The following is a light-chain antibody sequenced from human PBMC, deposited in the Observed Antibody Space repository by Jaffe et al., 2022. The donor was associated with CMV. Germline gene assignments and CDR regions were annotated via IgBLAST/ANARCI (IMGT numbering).Light chain of an antibody. J-gene: IGKJ3*01. CDR1: QSLSNY. CDR2: KTS. Sequence: EVVLTQSPATLSLSPGDRATLSCRASQSLSNYLAWYQQKPGQAPRLLIYKTSYRATGVPARFTGSGSGTDFTLTISSLETEDFAIYYCQQRTDWPPNITFGPGTKVNI. V-gene: IGKV3-11*01. CDR3: QQRTDWPPNIT.